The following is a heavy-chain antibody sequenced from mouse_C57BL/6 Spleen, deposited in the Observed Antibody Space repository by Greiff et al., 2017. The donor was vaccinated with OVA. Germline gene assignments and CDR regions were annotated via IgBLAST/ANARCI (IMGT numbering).Heavy chain of an antibody. Sequence: EVKLMESEGGLVQPGSSMKLSCTASGFTFSDYYMAWVRQVPEKGLEWVANINYDGSSTYYLDSLKSRFIISRDNAKNILYLQMSSLKSEDTATYYCARDPGFYYFYDWGKGTTLTVST. CDR3: ARDPGFYYFYD. V-gene: IGHV5-16*01. J-gene: IGHJ2*01. CDR1: GFTFSDYY. CDR2: INYDGSST. D-gene: IGHD4-1*01.